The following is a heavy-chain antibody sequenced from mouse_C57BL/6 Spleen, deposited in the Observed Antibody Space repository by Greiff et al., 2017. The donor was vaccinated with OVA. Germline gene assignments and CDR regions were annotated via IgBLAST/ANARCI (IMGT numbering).Heavy chain of an antibody. CDR1: GFTFSDYG. J-gene: IGHJ4*01. CDR2: ISSGSSTI. D-gene: IGHD1-1*01. Sequence: VQLKESGGGLVKPGGSLKLSCAASGFTFSDYGMHWVRQAPEKGLEWVAYISSGSSTIYYADTVKGRFTISRDNAKNTLFLQMTSLRSEDTAMYYCARPTTVVAMDYWGQGTSVTVSS. CDR3: ARPTTVVAMDY. V-gene: IGHV5-17*01.